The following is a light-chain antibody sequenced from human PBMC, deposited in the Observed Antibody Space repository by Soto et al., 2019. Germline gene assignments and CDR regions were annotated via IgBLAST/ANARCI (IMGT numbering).Light chain of an antibody. CDR1: SSDVGRYNY. CDR2: EVS. Sequence: QSALTQPASVSGSPGQSITISCTGTSSDVGRYNYVSWYQQHPGKAPKLMIYEVSNRPSGVSNRFSGSKSGNTAFLTISGLQAEDEADYYCSSYTSNSTRVFGGGTKLTVL. V-gene: IGLV2-14*01. J-gene: IGLJ3*02. CDR3: SSYTSNSTRV.